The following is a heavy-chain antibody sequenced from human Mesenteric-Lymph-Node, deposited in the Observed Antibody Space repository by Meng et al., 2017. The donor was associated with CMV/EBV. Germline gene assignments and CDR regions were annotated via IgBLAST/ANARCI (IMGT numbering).Heavy chain of an antibody. D-gene: IGHD5-24*01. CDR3: ARDPPVGYQRWLQRNAFDI. V-gene: IGHV3-21*06. Sequence: GESLKISCAASGFAFSSFAMNWVRQAPGKGLEWVSSISASTGYTSYADSVRGRFSISRDNAKNLLLLHMNSLRAEDTAVYYCARDPPVGYQRWLQRNAFDIWGQGTMVTVSS. CDR2: ISASTGYT. CDR1: GFAFSSFA. J-gene: IGHJ3*02.